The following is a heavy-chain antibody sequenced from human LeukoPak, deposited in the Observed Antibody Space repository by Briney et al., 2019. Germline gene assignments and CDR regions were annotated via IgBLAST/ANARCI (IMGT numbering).Heavy chain of an antibody. D-gene: IGHD6-13*01. J-gene: IGHJ6*03. CDR3: ARAYSSSWYWEYYYYYMDV. CDR2: ISSSSSYI. V-gene: IGHV3-21*01. Sequence: GGSLRLSCAASGFTFSSYSMNWVRQAPGKGLEWVSSISSSSSYIYYADSVKGRFTISRDNAKNSLYLQMNSLRAEDTAVYYCARAYSSSWYWEYYYYYMDVWGKGTTVTISS. CDR1: GFTFSSYS.